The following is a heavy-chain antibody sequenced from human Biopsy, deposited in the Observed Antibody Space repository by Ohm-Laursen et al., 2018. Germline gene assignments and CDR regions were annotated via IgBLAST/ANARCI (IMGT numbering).Heavy chain of an antibody. CDR2: NIPILGTG. D-gene: IGHD3-9*01. CDR1: GGTFSNYG. V-gene: IGHV1-69*06. J-gene: IGHJ1*01. Sequence: SVKVSCKAPGGTFSNYGVNWVRQAPGQGLEWLGGNIPILGTGNYAQKFQDRVTVAADTSTSTATMELCSLRSDDTAVYYCATKLTGYFHHWGQGTLVTVSS. CDR3: ATKLTGYFHH.